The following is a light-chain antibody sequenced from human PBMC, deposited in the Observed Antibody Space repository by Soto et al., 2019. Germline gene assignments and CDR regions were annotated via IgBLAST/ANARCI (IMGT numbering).Light chain of an antibody. CDR1: SSDVGGYNY. Sequence: QSALTQPASVSGSPGQSITISCTGTSSDVGGYNYVSWYQQPPGKAPKLMIYEVSNRPSGLSNRFSGSKSGNTASLTISGLQAEDEADYYCSSYTSSSTYVFGTGTKLTVL. V-gene: IGLV2-14*01. CDR3: SSYTSSSTYV. CDR2: EVS. J-gene: IGLJ1*01.